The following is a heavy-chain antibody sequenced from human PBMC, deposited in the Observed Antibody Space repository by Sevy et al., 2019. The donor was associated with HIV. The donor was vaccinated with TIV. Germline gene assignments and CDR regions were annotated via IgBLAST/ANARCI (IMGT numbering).Heavy chain of an antibody. D-gene: IGHD1-26*01. J-gene: IGHJ4*02. CDR3: ARGPISGSNSLDS. Sequence: SETLSLTCTVSGGSISGLHWSWIRQPPGKGLEWLGYIFYNGATSYNPSLTSRLTISVDTSKNQFSLRLSVVTAAATAVYYGARGPISGSNSLDSWGQGTLVTVSS. CDR2: IFYNGAT. CDR1: GGSISGLH. V-gene: IGHV4-59*11.